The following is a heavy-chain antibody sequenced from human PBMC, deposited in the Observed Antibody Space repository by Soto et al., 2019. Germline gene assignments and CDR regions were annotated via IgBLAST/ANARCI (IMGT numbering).Heavy chain of an antibody. CDR3: ARDFMVRGVLLFDP. CDR2: ISSSSYI. D-gene: IGHD3-10*01. Sequence: EVQLVESGGGLVKPGGSLRLSCAASGFTFSSYSMNWVRQAPGKGLEWVSSISSSSYIYYADSVKGRFTISRDNAKNSLYLQMNSLRAEDTAVYYCARDFMVRGVLLFDPWGQGTLVTVSS. J-gene: IGHJ5*02. V-gene: IGHV3-21*01. CDR1: GFTFSSYS.